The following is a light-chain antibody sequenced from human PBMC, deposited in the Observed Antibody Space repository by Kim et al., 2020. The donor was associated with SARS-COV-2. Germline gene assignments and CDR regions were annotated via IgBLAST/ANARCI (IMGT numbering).Light chain of an antibody. CDR3: QLYNHWPLT. J-gene: IGKJ1*01. CDR1: QIVGSN. Sequence: VSPGERSTLSCRASQIVGSNLAWYQQKPGQSPRLLIYGASTRATGVPDRFGGSGSGTEFTLTISSLKSEDFAIYYCQLYNHWPLTFGQGTKVDIK. CDR2: GAS. V-gene: IGKV3-15*01.